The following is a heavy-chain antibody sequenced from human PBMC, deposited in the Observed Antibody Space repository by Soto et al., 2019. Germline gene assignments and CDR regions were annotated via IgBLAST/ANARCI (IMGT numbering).Heavy chain of an antibody. CDR1: GFTFSSYW. Sequence: HPGGSLRLSCAASGFTFSSYWMSWVRQAPGKGLEWVANIKQDGSEKYYVDSVKGRFTISGDNAKNSLYLQMNSLRAEDTAVYYCARDTGPPTIFGVVLPVGYYYYGMDVWGQGTTVTVSS. J-gene: IGHJ6*02. D-gene: IGHD3-3*01. CDR3: ARDTGPPTIFGVVLPVGYYYYGMDV. CDR2: IKQDGSEK. V-gene: IGHV3-7*01.